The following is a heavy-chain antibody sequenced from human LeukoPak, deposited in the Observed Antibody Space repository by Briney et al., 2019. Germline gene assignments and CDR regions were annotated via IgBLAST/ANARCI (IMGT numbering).Heavy chain of an antibody. D-gene: IGHD3-22*01. Sequence: PGGSLRLSCAASGFTFSSYGMHWVRQAPGKGLEWVAVIWYDGSNKYYADSVKGRFTISRDNSKNTLYLQMNSLRAEDTAVYYCARYYYDSSGYYQPLDYWGQGTLVTASS. J-gene: IGHJ4*02. CDR2: IWYDGSNK. CDR3: ARYYYDSSGYYQPLDY. V-gene: IGHV3-33*01. CDR1: GFTFSSYG.